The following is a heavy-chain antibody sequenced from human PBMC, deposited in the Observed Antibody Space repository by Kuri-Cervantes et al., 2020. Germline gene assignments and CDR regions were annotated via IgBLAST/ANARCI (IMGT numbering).Heavy chain of an antibody. J-gene: IGHJ6*03. Sequence: ASVKVSCKASGYTFTSYDINWVRQAPGQGLEWMGWISAYNGNTNYAQKLQGRVTMTTDTSTSTAYMELRSLRSDDTAVYYCARIAAAGENFYYYYYMDVWGKGTTVTISS. D-gene: IGHD6-13*01. CDR2: ISAYNGNT. CDR1: GYTFTSYD. CDR3: ARIAAAGENFYYYYYMDV. V-gene: IGHV1-18*01.